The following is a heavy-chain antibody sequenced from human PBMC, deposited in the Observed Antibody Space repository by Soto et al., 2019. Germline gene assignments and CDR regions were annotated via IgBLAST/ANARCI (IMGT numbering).Heavy chain of an antibody. Sequence: SETLSLTCIVSGGSVSSSSYNWGWIRQPPGKGLGWIGSIDYSGSTYYNPSLKSRVAISVDTSKNQFSLKLSSVTAADTAVYYCARRGKGYYDNTGYYLRWFDPWGQGTLVTVSS. V-gene: IGHV4-39*01. CDR3: ARRGKGYYDNTGYYLRWFDP. CDR2: IDYSGST. D-gene: IGHD3-22*01. J-gene: IGHJ5*02. CDR1: GGSVSSSSYN.